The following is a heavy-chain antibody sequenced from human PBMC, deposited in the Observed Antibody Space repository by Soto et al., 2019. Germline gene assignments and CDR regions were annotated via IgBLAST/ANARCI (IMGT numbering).Heavy chain of an antibody. CDR3: ASEAISRPSWVLDY. CDR1: GFTFGSYP. Sequence: EVQLVESGGGLVQPGGSLRLSCAASGFTFGSYPMHWVRQAPGKGLEYVSAISTNGDSTFYANSVKGRFSISRDNSTNTTYLLMCSLIADHKGVYYCASEAISRPSWVLDYWGQGTLVTASS. CDR2: ISTNGDST. V-gene: IGHV3-64*01. D-gene: IGHD2-2*01. J-gene: IGHJ4*02.